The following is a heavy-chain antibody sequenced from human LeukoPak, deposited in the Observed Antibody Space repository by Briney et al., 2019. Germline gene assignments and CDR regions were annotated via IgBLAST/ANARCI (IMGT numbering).Heavy chain of an antibody. CDR1: GGSISSSNW. CDR3: ARGRFKRVGAIDY. Sequence: KPSGTLSLTCAVSGGSISSSNWWSWVRQPPGKGLAWIGEIYHSGSTNYNPSLKSRVTISVDKSKNQFSLKLSSVTAADTAVYYCARGRFKRVGAIDYWGQGTLVTVSS. CDR2: IYHSGST. V-gene: IGHV4-4*02. J-gene: IGHJ4*02. D-gene: IGHD1-26*01.